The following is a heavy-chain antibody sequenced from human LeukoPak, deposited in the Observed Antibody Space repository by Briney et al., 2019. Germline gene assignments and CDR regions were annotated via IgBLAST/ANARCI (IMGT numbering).Heavy chain of an antibody. Sequence: ASVKVSCKASGYTFTSYGISWVRQAPGQGLEWMGWISAYNGNTNYAQKLQGRVTMTTDTSTSTAYMGLRSLRSDDTAVYYCARERGFDYSRSWYKTDYWGQGTLVTVSS. V-gene: IGHV1-18*01. J-gene: IGHJ4*02. D-gene: IGHD6-13*01. CDR3: ARERGFDYSRSWYKTDY. CDR2: ISAYNGNT. CDR1: GYTFTSYG.